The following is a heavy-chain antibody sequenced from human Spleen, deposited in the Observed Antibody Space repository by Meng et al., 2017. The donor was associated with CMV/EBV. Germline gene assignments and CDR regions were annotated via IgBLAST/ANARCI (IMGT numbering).Heavy chain of an antibody. CDR3: ARGAPRFWSGYYTGNSMGDYYYYGMDV. CDR1: GYTFTSYG. J-gene: IGHJ6*02. CDR2: IYPNSGGT. Sequence: ASVKVSCKASGYTFTSYGISWVRQAPGQGLEWMGWIYPNSGGTHYAQKFQGRLTVTTDTSISTGYMELSSLGSDDTAVYYCARGAPRFWSGYYTGNSMGDYYYYGMDVWGQGTTVTVSS. D-gene: IGHD3-3*01. V-gene: IGHV1-2*02.